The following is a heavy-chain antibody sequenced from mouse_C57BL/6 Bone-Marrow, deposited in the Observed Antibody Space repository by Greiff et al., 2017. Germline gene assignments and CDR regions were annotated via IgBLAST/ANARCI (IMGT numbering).Heavy chain of an antibody. J-gene: IGHJ1*03. CDR1: GYTFTSYW. V-gene: IGHV1-64*01. CDR3: APIYSNLFCWYFDV. CDR2: IHPNSGST. D-gene: IGHD2-5*01. Sequence: QVQLQQPGAELVKPGASVKLSCKASGYTFTSYWMHWVKQRPGQGLEWIGMIHPNSGSTNYNEKFKSKATLTVDKSSSTAYMQLSSLTSEDSAVYYCAPIYSNLFCWYFDVWGTGTTVTVSS.